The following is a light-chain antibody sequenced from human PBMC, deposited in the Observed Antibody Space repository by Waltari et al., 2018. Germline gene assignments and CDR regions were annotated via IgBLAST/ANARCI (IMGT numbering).Light chain of an antibody. J-gene: IGKJ1*01. CDR1: QNIRNS. CDR2: LAS. V-gene: IGKV3D-15*01. Sequence: EIVMTQSPATLSVSPGERATLSCRASQNIRNSLAWYQQKPGQPPRLLISLASTRATGIPARFSGSGSGTEFSLRISSLQYEDFAIYFCQHHSTWPPTFGPGTRV. CDR3: QHHSTWPPT.